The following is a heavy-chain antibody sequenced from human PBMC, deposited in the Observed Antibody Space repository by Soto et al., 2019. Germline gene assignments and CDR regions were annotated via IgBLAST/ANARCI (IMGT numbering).Heavy chain of an antibody. Sequence: PAETPSLTCTVSGGYVSIYYWSWIGQPAGNGLERIAPPYASGSTNYNPSLKSRVTMSVDTSKNQFSLKLSSVTAADTAVYYCARFPRVIVATMGETQGENYSYYYGMDVWGQGTTVTVSS. V-gene: IGHV4-4*07. CDR3: ARFPRVIVATMGETQGENYSYYYGMDV. CDR1: GGYVSIYY. J-gene: IGHJ6*02. CDR2: PYASGST. D-gene: IGHD5-12*01.